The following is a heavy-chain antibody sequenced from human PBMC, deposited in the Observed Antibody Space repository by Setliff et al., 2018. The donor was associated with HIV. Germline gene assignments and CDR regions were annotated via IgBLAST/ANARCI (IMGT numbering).Heavy chain of an antibody. CDR1: GGSFRGYY. Sequence: SETLSLTCAVYGGSFRGYYWSWIRQPPGKGLEWIGGINHSGSTNYNPSLKSRVTISVDTSKSQFSLKLSSVSAADTALYYCARVSAYLWGTYRFPFDYWGQGTLVTVSS. J-gene: IGHJ4*02. V-gene: IGHV4-34*01. CDR2: INHSGST. D-gene: IGHD3-16*02. CDR3: ARVSAYLWGTYRFPFDY.